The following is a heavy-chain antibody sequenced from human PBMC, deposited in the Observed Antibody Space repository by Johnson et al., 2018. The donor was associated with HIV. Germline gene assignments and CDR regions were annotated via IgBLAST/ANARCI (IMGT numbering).Heavy chain of an antibody. D-gene: IGHD3-3*01. J-gene: IGHJ3*02. CDR2: ISYDGSNK. CDR3: ARDKSDNFWSGWGAFDI. Sequence: QVQLVESGGGVVQPGRSLRLSCAASGFTFSSYAMHWVRQAPVKGLEWVAVISYDGSNKYYADSVKGRFTISRDNSKNTLYLQMNSLRAEDTAVYYCARDKSDNFWSGWGAFDIWGQGTMVTVSS. V-gene: IGHV3-30-3*01. CDR1: GFTFSSYA.